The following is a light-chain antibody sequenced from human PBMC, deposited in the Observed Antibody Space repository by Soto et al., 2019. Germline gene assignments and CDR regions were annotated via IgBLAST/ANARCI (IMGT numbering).Light chain of an antibody. Sequence: IQMTQSPSSLSASVGDMVTITFLASQTITSYLNWYQQRPGKAPNLLIYAASSLQSGVPSRFSGSGSGTDFTLTISSLQPEDFATYYCQQTSNAPWTFGQGTKVHIK. CDR3: QQTSNAPWT. J-gene: IGKJ1*01. CDR2: AAS. CDR1: QTITSY. V-gene: IGKV1-39*01.